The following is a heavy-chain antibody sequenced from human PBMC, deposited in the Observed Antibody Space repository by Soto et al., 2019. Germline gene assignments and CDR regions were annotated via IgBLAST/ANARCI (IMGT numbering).Heavy chain of an antibody. CDR3: AREGYNYNGMDV. CDR1: GASIQYGGFF. V-gene: IGHV4-30-4*08. J-gene: IGHJ6*02. Sequence: KTSETLSLTCSVSGASIQYGGFFWSWIRQSPGKGLEWIGHIHNSGSPYNNPSLRSRVSISADTSMNEFSLALTSVTAADTAVYYCAREGYNYNGMDVWGQGTTVTVSS. D-gene: IGHD3-10*01. CDR2: IHNSGSP.